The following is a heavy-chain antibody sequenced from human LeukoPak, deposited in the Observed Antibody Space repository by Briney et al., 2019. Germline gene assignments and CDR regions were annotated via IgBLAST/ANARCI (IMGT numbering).Heavy chain of an antibody. CDR1: GYTFTGYY. V-gene: IGHV1-2*02. CDR2: INPNSGGT. D-gene: IGHD5-12*01. CDR3: ARDDGGYEAYFDY. J-gene: IGHJ4*02. Sequence: ASVKVSCKASGYTFTGYYMHWVRRAPGQGLEWMGWINPNSGGTNYAQKFQGRVTMTRDTSISTAYMELSRLRSDDTAVYYCARDDGGYEAYFDYWGQGTLVTVSS.